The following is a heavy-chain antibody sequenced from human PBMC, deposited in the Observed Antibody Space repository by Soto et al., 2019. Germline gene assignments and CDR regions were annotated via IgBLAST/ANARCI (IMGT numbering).Heavy chain of an antibody. D-gene: IGHD2-15*01. V-gene: IGHV3-30*18. CDR3: AKNPASYAWCLEGYCDY. Sequence: QVQLVESGGGVVQPGRSLRVSCAASGFTFSSYGMNWVRQAPVKGLEWVAIISYDGSDKYYADSVKGRFTISRDNSKNTLYLQMNSLRGEDTAVYYCAKNPASYAWCLEGYCDYWGQGTLVTVSS. CDR2: ISYDGSDK. CDR1: GFTFSSYG. J-gene: IGHJ4*02.